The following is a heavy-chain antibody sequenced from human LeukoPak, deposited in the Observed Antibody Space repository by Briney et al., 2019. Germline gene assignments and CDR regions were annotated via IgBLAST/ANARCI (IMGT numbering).Heavy chain of an antibody. Sequence: PGESLRLSCAASGFTVSSNYMSWVRQAPGKGLVWVSRFNSDGSSTSYADSVKGRFTISRDNAKNTLYLQMNSLRAEDTAVYYCARATAYCGGDCYSTWGQGTLVTVSS. D-gene: IGHD2-21*02. J-gene: IGHJ5*02. CDR2: FNSDGSST. CDR1: GFTVSSNY. CDR3: ARATAYCGGDCYST. V-gene: IGHV3-74*01.